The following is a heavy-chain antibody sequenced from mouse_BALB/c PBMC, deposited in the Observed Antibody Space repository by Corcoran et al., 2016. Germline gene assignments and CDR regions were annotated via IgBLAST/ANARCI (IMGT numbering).Heavy chain of an antibody. CDR2: INTYTGEP. V-gene: IGHV9-1*02. Sequence: QIQLLQSGPALKKPGETVKISCKASGYTFTNYGMNWMKQAPGKGIKWMGWINTYTGEPTYADDFKGRFDFSLETSTNTAYLQINNLKNEDMATYFCAREPYAMDYWGQGTSVTVSS. CDR3: AREPYAMDY. CDR1: GYTFTNYG. J-gene: IGHJ4*01.